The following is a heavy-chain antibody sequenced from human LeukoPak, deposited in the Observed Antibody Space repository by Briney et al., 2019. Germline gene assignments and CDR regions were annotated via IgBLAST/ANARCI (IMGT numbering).Heavy chain of an antibody. Sequence: SETLSLTCTVSGGSISSSSYYWGWIRQPPGKGLEWIGSIYYSGSTYYNPSLKSRVTISVDTSKNQFSLKLSSVTAADTAVYYCARQSDNWGWGQGTLVTVSS. J-gene: IGHJ4*02. CDR2: IYYSGST. CDR1: GGSISSSSYY. V-gene: IGHV4-39*01. D-gene: IGHD1-1*01. CDR3: ARQSDNWG.